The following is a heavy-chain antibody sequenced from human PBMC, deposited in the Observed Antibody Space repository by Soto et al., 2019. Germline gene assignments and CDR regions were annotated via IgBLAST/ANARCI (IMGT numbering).Heavy chain of an antibody. CDR3: ARDTNNKWSSGYYYGMDV. Sequence: GGSLRLSCAASGFSLSNYGMHWVRQAPGKGLEWVAVVWYDGTNKYYADSVKGRFTISRDNSKNTLYLQVNSVRAEDTAVYYCARDTNNKWSSGYYYGMDVWGQGTTVTVSS. D-gene: IGHD3-22*01. J-gene: IGHJ6*02. CDR2: VWYDGTNK. CDR1: GFSLSNYG. V-gene: IGHV3-33*01.